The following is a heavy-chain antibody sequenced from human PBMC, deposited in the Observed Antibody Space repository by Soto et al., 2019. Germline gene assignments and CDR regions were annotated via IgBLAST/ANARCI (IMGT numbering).Heavy chain of an antibody. CDR1: GGSISSYY. D-gene: IGHD3-3*01. CDR3: AREDLRFIDP. Sequence: SETLCLTCTVSGGSISSYYWSWIRQPPGKGLEWIGYIYYSGSTNYNPSLKSRVTISVDTSKNRFSLKLSSVTAADTAVYYCAREDLRFIDPWGQGTLVTVSS. V-gene: IGHV4-59*01. J-gene: IGHJ5*02. CDR2: IYYSGST.